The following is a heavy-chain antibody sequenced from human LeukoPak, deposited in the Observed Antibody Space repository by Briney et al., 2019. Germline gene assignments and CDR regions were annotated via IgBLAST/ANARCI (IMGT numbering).Heavy chain of an antibody. Sequence: GGSLRLSCAASGVTFSSYSMNWVRQAPGKGLEWVSSISSSSIYIYYADSVKGRFTISRDNAKNSLYLQMNGLRAEDTAVYYCARQNYYDSSGYYPNAFDIWGQGTMVTVSS. CDR1: GVTFSSYS. J-gene: IGHJ3*02. D-gene: IGHD3-22*01. CDR2: ISSSSIYI. CDR3: ARQNYYDSSGYYPNAFDI. V-gene: IGHV3-21*01.